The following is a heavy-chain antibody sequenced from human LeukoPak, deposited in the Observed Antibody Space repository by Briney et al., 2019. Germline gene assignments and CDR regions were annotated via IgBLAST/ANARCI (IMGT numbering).Heavy chain of an antibody. Sequence: GGSLRLSCAAFGFTFSSYGMHWVRKAPGKGLEWVAFIRSDGSNKYYADSVKGRFTISRDNSKNTLYLQMNSLRAEDTAVYYCAAEAGYLTNRGNYKGVDYWGQGTLVTVSS. J-gene: IGHJ4*02. CDR1: GFTFSSYG. D-gene: IGHD1-7*01. CDR3: AAEAGYLTNRGNYKGVDY. CDR2: IRSDGSNK. V-gene: IGHV3-30*02.